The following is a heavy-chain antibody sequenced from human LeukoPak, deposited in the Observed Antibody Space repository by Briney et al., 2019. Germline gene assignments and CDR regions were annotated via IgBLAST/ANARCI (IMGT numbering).Heavy chain of an antibody. CDR2: IYSTGIT. V-gene: IGHV4-4*07. CDR3: ARDPGLMVRGSRRGYDGNYYYMDV. Sequence: EPSETLSLTCTVSGGSISSYCWSWIRQPAGKGLEWIGHIYSTGITNYNPSLKSRVTISVDTSKNQFSLKLGSVTAADTAVYYCARDPGLMVRGSRRGYDGNYYYMDVWGKGTTVTISS. J-gene: IGHJ6*03. CDR1: GGSISSYC. D-gene: IGHD3-10*01.